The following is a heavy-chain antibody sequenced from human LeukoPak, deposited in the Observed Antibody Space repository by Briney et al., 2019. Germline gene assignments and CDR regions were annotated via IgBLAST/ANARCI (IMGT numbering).Heavy chain of an antibody. D-gene: IGHD6-13*01. CDR1: GFSFITYN. J-gene: IGHJ6*03. CDR3: AREGFSRGYYQYYYMDV. V-gene: IGHV3-21*01. CDR2: ISSTSSYI. Sequence: GGSLRLSCAASGFSFITYNMNWVRQAPGKGLEWVSSISSTSSYIYYADSVKGRFTISRDNAKNSLYLQMNSLRAEDTAVYYCAREGFSRGYYQYYYMDVWGKGTTVTVSS.